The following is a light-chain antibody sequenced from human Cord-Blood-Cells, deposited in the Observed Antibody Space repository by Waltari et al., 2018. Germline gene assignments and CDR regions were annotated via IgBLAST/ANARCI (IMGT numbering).Light chain of an antibody. J-gene: IGLJ3*02. Sequence: QSALTQPASVSGSPGQSITISCTGTSSDVGSYNLVSWYQHPPRKAPKLMIYECRKRPSGVSNRFSGSKSGNTASLTISGLQAEDEADYYCCSYAGSSTWVFGGGTKLTVL. CDR1: SSDVGSYNL. CDR3: CSYAGSSTWV. CDR2: ECR. V-gene: IGLV2-23*01.